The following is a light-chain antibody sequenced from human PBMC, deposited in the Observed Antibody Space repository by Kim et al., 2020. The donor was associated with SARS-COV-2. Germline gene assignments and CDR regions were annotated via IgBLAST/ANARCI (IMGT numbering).Light chain of an antibody. J-gene: IGLJ2*01. Sequence: GQKVTISCSESSSNIGNNYVSWYQQLPGTAPKLLIYGNNKRPSGIPDRFSGSKSGTSATLGITGLQTGDEADYYCETWDSSLSAGEFGGGTKLTVL. CDR2: GNN. V-gene: IGLV1-51*01. CDR1: SSNIGNNY. CDR3: ETWDSSLSAGE.